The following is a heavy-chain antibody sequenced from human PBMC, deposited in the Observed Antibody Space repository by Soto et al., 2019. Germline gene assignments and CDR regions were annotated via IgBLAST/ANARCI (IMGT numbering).Heavy chain of an antibody. CDR1: GGSISGGVGGLYY. D-gene: IGHD4-17*01. V-gene: IGHV4-30-4*01. CDR2: IYDSGST. J-gene: IGHJ2*01. Sequence: QVQLRESGPGLVKPSETLSLTCTVSGGSISGGVGGLYYWSWIRQPPGKGLDGMGYIYDSGSTYCNPSLQSRLTLSVDTSKNQFSRRLSSVTAADTALYYCAREVIPLTTDWYFDLWGRGTLVTVSS. CDR3: AREVIPLTTDWYFDL.